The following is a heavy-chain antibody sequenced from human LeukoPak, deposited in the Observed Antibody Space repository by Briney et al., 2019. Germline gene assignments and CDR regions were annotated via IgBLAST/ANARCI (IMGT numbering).Heavy chain of an antibody. CDR1: GYSISSGYY. J-gene: IGHJ4*02. V-gene: IGHV4-38-2*01. CDR3: ARRYSSGWYLRRYFDY. Sequence: PSETLSLTCAVSGYSISSGYYWGWIRQPPGKGLGWIGSIYHSGSTYYNPSLKSRVTISVDTSKNQFSLKLSSVTAADTAVYYCARRYSSGWYLRRYFDYWGQGTLVTVSS. CDR2: IYHSGST. D-gene: IGHD6-19*01.